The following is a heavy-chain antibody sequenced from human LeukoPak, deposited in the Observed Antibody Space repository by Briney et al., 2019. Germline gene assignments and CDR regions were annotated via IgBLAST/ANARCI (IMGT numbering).Heavy chain of an antibody. Sequence: GGSLRLSCAASGFTFSSYSMNWVRQAPGKGLEWVSSISSSSSYIYYADSVKGRFTTSRDNAKNSLYLQMNSLRAEDTAVYYCARGGLDVLLWFGESRWGQGTLVTVSS. CDR2: ISSSSSYI. D-gene: IGHD3-10*01. J-gene: IGHJ4*02. CDR3: ARGGLDVLLWFGESR. CDR1: GFTFSSYS. V-gene: IGHV3-21*01.